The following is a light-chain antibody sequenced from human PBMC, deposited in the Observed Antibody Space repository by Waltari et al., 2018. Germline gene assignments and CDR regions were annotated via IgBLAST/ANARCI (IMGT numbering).Light chain of an antibody. V-gene: IGLV1-51*02. CDR3: ATWHSSLSAVV. CDR1: SSDIGNNY. CDR2: ETN. J-gene: IGLJ2*01. Sequence: QSVLTQPPSLSAAPGQKVTISCSGSSSDIGNNYVTWYQQLPGTAPKLLIYETNERPSGIPDRVSGSKSGTSATLGITGLQTADEAEYFCATWHSSLSAVVFGGGTKLTVL.